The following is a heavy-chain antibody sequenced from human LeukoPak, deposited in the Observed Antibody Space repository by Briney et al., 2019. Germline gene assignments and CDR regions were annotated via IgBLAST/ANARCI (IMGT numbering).Heavy chain of an antibody. J-gene: IGHJ3*02. CDR2: ISSSSSYI. CDR3: ARPMQAGATRIAFDI. D-gene: IGHD1-26*01. Sequence: GGSLRLSCAASAFTFSSYSMKWVRQAPGQGLEWVSSISSSSSYIYYADSVKGRVTISRDNDNNSLYLQMNSLRAEDTAVYYCARPMQAGATRIAFDIWRQARMVSVRS. CDR1: AFTFSSYS. V-gene: IGHV3-21*01.